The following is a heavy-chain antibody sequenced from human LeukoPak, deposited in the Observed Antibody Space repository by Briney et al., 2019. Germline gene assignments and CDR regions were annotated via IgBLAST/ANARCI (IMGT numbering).Heavy chain of an antibody. D-gene: IGHD3-3*01. V-gene: IGHV1-69*04. CDR2: IIPIFGIA. CDR3: ASITTYPEGPY. Sequence: SVKVSCKASGGTFSSYAISWVRQAPGQGLEWMGRIIPIFGIANYAQKFQGRVTITADKSTSTAYMELSSLRSKDTAVYYCASITTYPEGPYWGQGTLVTVSS. J-gene: IGHJ4*02. CDR1: GGTFSSYA.